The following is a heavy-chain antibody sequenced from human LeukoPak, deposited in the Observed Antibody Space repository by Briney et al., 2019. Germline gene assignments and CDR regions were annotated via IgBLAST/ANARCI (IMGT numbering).Heavy chain of an antibody. J-gene: IGHJ4*02. D-gene: IGHD5-12*01. CDR3: ASDIVATRFSALDY. CDR1: GYSFSEYG. CDR2: INPNSGGT. Sequence: ASVKVSCEASGYSFSEYGITWVRQAPGQGLEWMGWINPNSGGTNYAQKFQGRVTMTRDMSTSTVYMELSSLRSEDTAVYYCASDIVATRFSALDYWRQGTLVTVSS. V-gene: IGHV1-2*02.